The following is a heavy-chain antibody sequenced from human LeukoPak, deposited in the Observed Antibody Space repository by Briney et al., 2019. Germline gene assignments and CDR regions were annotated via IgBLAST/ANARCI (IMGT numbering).Heavy chain of an antibody. CDR1: GGSISSGGYY. J-gene: IGHJ2*01. Sequence: SQTLSLTCTVSGGSISSGGYYWSWLRQHPGKGLEWIGYIYYSGSTYYNPSLKSRVTISVDTSKNQFSLKLSSVTAAETAVYYCASKQWLGRYWYFDLWGRGTLVTVSS. CDR3: ASKQWLGRYWYFDL. D-gene: IGHD6-19*01. V-gene: IGHV4-31*03. CDR2: IYYSGST.